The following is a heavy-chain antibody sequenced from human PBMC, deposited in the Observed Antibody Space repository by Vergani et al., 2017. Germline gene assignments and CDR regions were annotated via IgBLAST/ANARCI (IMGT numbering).Heavy chain of an antibody. CDR1: GYSFTSYW. Sequence: EVQLVQSGAEVKKPGESLKISCKGSGYSFTSYWIGWVRQMPGKGLEWMGIIYPGDSDTRNSPSFQGQDTIAADKSISTAYLQWSSLNASDTAMYYCARDGEYCSGGSCYSGDYWGQGTLATVSS. V-gene: IGHV5-51*01. D-gene: IGHD2-15*01. J-gene: IGHJ4*02. CDR2: IYPGDSDT. CDR3: ARDGEYCSGGSCYSGDY.